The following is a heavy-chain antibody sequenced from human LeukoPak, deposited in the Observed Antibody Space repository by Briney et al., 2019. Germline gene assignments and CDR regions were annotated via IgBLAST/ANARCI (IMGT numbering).Heavy chain of an antibody. CDR2: IYHSGST. V-gene: IGHV4-30-2*01. J-gene: IGHJ4*02. Sequence: SETLSLTCAVSGGSISSGGYSWSWIRQPPGKGLEWIGYIYHSGSTYYNPSLKSRVTISVDRSKNQFSLKLSSVTAADTAVYYCARGLATTDRFDYWGQGTLVTVSS. CDR3: ARGLATTDRFDY. CDR1: GGSISSGGYS. D-gene: IGHD2/OR15-2a*01.